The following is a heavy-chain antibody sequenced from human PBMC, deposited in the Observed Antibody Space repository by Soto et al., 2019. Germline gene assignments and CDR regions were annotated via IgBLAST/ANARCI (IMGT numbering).Heavy chain of an antibody. CDR1: GFSFSSYA. Sequence: PGGSLRLSCAASGFSFSSYAMTWVRQAPGKGLEWVSSLSGSGSRTYYADSVKGRFTISRDNSKNTLYLQMNSLRAEDTAVYYCAKVTYNYDSSGYFNFDYWGRGTLVTVSS. V-gene: IGHV3-23*01. J-gene: IGHJ4*02. D-gene: IGHD3-22*01. CDR2: LSGSGSRT. CDR3: AKVTYNYDSSGYFNFDY.